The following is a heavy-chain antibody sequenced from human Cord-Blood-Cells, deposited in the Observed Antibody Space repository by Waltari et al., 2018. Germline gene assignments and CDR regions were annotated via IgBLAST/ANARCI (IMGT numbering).Heavy chain of an antibody. Sequence: QVQLQQSGPGLVKPSQTTPLTSDISGDSASTNSAAWHWIWQPPPRGLEWVVKTCYRSKWYNDYAVSVKSRISNNPDTSKNQCSLQLNSVTPEDTAVYYCARYDCGGDCHHGLIDYWGQGTLVTVSS. J-gene: IGHJ4*02. CDR1: GDSASTNSAA. D-gene: IGHD2-21*01. V-gene: IGHV6-1*01. CDR2: TCYRSKWYN. CDR3: ARYDCGGDCHHGLIDY.